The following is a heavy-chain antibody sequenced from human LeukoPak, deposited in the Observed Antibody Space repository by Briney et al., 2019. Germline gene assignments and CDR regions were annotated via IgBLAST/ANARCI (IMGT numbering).Heavy chain of an antibody. CDR3: ARDGTLNWFDP. D-gene: IGHD1-26*01. V-gene: IGHV1-2*02. CDR2: INPNSGGT. Sequence: ASVKVSCKASGDTFTDYYIHWVRQAPGQGLEWMGWINPNSGGTNYAQKFQGRVTMTRDTSISTAYMELSRLRSDDTAVYYCARDGTLNWFDPWGQGTLVTVSS. CDR1: GDTFTDYY. J-gene: IGHJ5*02.